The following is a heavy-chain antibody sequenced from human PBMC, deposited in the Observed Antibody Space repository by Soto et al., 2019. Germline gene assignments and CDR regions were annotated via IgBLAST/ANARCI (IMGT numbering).Heavy chain of an antibody. CDR2: INHSGNT. Sequence: SETLSLTCAVYGGSFAAYSWTCIRQPPGKGLEWIGEINHSGNTKYNPSLKSRVTISVDTSKNQFSLRLSSVTAADTAVYYCARGCSSSSCYYMDVWDKGTTVTVSS. J-gene: IGHJ6*03. CDR3: ARGCSSSSCYYMDV. CDR1: GGSFAAYS. V-gene: IGHV4-34*01. D-gene: IGHD2-2*01.